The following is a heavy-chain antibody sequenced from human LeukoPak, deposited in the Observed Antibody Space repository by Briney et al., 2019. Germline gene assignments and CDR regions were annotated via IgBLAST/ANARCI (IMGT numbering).Heavy chain of an antibody. CDR1: GYSFTSYW. Sequence: GESLKISCQGSGYSFTSYWIGWVRQMPGKGLEWMGIIYPGDSDTRYSPSFQGQVTISADKSISTAYLQWSSLKASDTAMYYCARRRFMGYCSGGSCYPQRDAFDIWGQGTMVTVSS. CDR2: IYPGDSDT. D-gene: IGHD2-15*01. CDR3: ARRRFMGYCSGGSCYPQRDAFDI. V-gene: IGHV5-51*01. J-gene: IGHJ3*02.